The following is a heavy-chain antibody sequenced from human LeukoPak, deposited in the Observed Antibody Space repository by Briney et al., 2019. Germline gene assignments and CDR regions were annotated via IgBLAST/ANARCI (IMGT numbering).Heavy chain of an antibody. V-gene: IGHV3-7*02. CDR1: IFSLTTTC. D-gene: IGHD5-18*01. Sequence: PRRTLRLSCAASIFSLTTTCTRGVPDTPRKGLERVAIIQHDGGVTISIDPVRGRFPIHKNNAKNTLFRQMTRLTAEDTAVDYCVSGDGRGYGSECWGQGTLVTVSS. CDR3: VSGDGRGYGSEC. J-gene: IGHJ4*02. CDR2: IQHDGGVT.